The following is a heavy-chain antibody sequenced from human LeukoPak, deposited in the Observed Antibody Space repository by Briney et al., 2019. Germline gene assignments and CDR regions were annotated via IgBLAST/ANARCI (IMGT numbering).Heavy chain of an antibody. CDR3: AKRDVYSKWYYWYYFDN. CDR2: IGRYGDTT. J-gene: IGHJ4*02. Sequence: GGSLRLSCTASGFIFNNYAMSWVRQAPGKGLQWVSGIGRYGDTTYYADYVKGRFTVSRYNSKNTLYLQMNSLRAEDTGVYYCAKRDVYSKWYYWYYFDNWGQGTLVTVSS. V-gene: IGHV3-23*01. D-gene: IGHD1-20*01. CDR1: GFIFNNYA.